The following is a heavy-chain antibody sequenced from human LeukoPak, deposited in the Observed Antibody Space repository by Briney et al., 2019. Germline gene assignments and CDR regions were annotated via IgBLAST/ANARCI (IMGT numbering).Heavy chain of an antibody. CDR3: ASLRVFRYHPVDP. D-gene: IGHD3-9*01. J-gene: IGHJ5*02. CDR1: GGSFSGYY. Sequence: SETLSLTCAVYGGSFSGYYWSWVRQPPGKGLEWIGEINHSGSTNYNPSLKSRVTISVDTSKNQFSLKLSSVTAADTAVYYCASLRVFRYHPVDPWGQGTLLTVSS. CDR2: INHSGST. V-gene: IGHV4-34*01.